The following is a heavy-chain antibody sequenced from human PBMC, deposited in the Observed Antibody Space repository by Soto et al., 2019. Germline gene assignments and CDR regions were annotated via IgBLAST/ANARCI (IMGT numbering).Heavy chain of an antibody. J-gene: IGHJ4*01. V-gene: IGHV3-7*01. CDR1: GFIFSTHW. CDR3: AIDGGWHFGY. CDR2: IKPDAGVA. D-gene: IGHD6-19*01. Sequence: EVQLVESGGGLVQPGGSLRLSCAASGFIFSTHWMTWARQGPGKGLEWLATIKPDAGVAYYADSVKGRFTISRDNAKNSLYLQMNSLRDDDTAVYYCAIDGGWHFGYWGQGTLVTVSS.